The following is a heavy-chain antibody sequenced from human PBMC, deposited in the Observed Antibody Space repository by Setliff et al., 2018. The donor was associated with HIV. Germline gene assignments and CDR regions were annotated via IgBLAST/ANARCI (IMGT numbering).Heavy chain of an antibody. CDR1: GGSISTYY. V-gene: IGHV4-59*12. CDR2: ISYSGST. D-gene: IGHD3-16*01. Sequence: PSETLSLTCTISGGSISTYYWNWIRQPPGKGLEWIGYISYSGSTTYNPSLKSRVTLSVKTSKNQFSLKLNSVTAADTAVYYCARGTKSVWGRWFDPWGQGALVTVSS. CDR3: ARGTKSVWGRWFDP. J-gene: IGHJ5*02.